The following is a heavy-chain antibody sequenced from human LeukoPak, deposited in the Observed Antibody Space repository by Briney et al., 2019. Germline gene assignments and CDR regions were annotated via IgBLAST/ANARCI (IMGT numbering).Heavy chain of an antibody. CDR3: ARVKPYDSSGYYLADMYYFDY. CDR2: INPSGGST. Sequence: GASVKVSCKASGYTFTSYYMHWVRQAPGQGLEWIGIINPSGGSTSYAQKFQGRVTMTRDTSTSTVYMELSSLRSEDTAVYYCARVKPYDSSGYYLADMYYFDYWGQGTLVTVSS. J-gene: IGHJ4*02. D-gene: IGHD3-22*01. CDR1: GYTFTSYY. V-gene: IGHV1-46*01.